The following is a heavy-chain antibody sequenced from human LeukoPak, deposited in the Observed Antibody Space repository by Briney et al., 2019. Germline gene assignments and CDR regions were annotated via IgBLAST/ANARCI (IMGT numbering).Heavy chain of an antibody. Sequence: GGSLRLSCAASGFTFSSYGMNWVRQAPGKGLEWVSSISSSSSYIYYADSVKGRFTISRDNAKNSLYLQMNSLRAEDTAVYYCARDKPAAGATDYWGQGTLVTVSS. CDR3: ARDKPAAGATDY. CDR2: ISSSSSYI. D-gene: IGHD6-13*01. CDR1: GFTFSSYG. J-gene: IGHJ4*02. V-gene: IGHV3-21*01.